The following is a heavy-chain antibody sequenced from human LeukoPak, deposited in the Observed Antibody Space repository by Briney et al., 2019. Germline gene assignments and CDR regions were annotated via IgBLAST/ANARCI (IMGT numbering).Heavy chain of an antibody. Sequence: SQTLSLTCAISGDSVSNNSAIWIWIRQSPSRGLQWLGRTYYRSKWYNYYEVSVKSRITLNVDTSKNQCSLQLNSVTPEDTAVYYCARSSNLHYFDYWGQGTQVTVSS. J-gene: IGHJ4*02. V-gene: IGHV6-1*01. CDR1: GDSVSNNSAI. CDR2: TYYRSKWYN. CDR3: ARSSNLHYFDY.